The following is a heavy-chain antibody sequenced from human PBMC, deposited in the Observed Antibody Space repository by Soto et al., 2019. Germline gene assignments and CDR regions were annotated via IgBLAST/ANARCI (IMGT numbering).Heavy chain of an antibody. CDR3: ARDFSGPMDY. D-gene: IGHD3-10*01. Sequence: ASVKVSCKASGYTFTNYYMHCVRQAPVQCLEWMGIIYPSGGGTRNAQKFQGRVTMTRDTSTSTVYMELSSLRSEDTAVYYCARDFSGPMDYWGRGTLVTVSS. V-gene: IGHV1-46*01. CDR2: IYPSGGGT. J-gene: IGHJ4*02. CDR1: GYTFTNYY.